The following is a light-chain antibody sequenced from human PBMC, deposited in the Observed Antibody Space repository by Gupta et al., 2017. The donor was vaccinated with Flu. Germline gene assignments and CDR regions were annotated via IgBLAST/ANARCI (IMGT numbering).Light chain of an antibody. CDR1: QSITTW. J-gene: IGKJ1*01. CDR3: QQYNSYPWT. CDR2: KAS. V-gene: IGKV1-5*03. Sequence: DIQMTQSPSTLSAFVGDTVTITCRASQSITTWLAWYQQIPGKAPNLLIFKASSLEGGVPSRFSGSGSGTEFTLTISSLQPDDFATYFCQQYNSYPWTFGQGTKVEI.